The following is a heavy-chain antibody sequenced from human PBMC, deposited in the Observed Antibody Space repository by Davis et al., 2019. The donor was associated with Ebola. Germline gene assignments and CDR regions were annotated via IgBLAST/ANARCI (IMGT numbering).Heavy chain of an antibody. CDR2: IYSGGST. J-gene: IGHJ5*02. D-gene: IGHD4-17*01. Sequence: GESLKISCAASGFTVSSNYMSWARQAPGKGLEWDSVIYSGGSTYYADSVKGRFTISRDNSRNTLYPQMNSLRAEDTAVYYCAREDGADYGGFDPWGQGTLVTVSS. CDR3: AREDGADYGGFDP. CDR1: GFTVSSNY. V-gene: IGHV3-53*05.